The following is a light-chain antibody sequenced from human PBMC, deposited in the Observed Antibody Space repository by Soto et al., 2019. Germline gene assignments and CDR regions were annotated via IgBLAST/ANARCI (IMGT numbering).Light chain of an antibody. CDR3: QHYNNWPRT. CDR2: GAS. V-gene: IGKV3-20*01. CDR1: QSVSSNY. J-gene: IGKJ1*01. Sequence: EIVLTQSPGTLSLSPGERATLSCRASQSVSSNYLVWYQQKPGQAPRLLIHGASSRATGIPDRFSGSGSGTDFTLTISRLEPEDFAVYYCQHYNNWPRTFGQGTKVEIK.